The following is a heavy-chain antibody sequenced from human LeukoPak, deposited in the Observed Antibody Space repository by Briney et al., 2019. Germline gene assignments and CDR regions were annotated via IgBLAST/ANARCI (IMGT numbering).Heavy chain of an antibody. D-gene: IGHD5-18*01. Sequence: PGESLRISCEGSGYTFTAYWSSWVRQMPGKAREWMGRIDPSDSYTNYSPSFRGHVTISADKSTNTAYLQWSSLKASDTAIYYCARHGGGTYSYEADYWGQGTLVTVSS. CDR3: ARHGGGTYSYEADY. J-gene: IGHJ4*02. V-gene: IGHV5-10-1*01. CDR1: GYTFTAYW. CDR2: IDPSDSYT.